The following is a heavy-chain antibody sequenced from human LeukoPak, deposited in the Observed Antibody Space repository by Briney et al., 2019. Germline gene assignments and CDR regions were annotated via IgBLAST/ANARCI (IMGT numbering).Heavy chain of an antibody. J-gene: IGHJ3*02. CDR3: ARGYNNYGYVFDI. CDR2: ISSSSIYI. CDR1: GFIFDDYG. V-gene: IGHV3-21*01. D-gene: IGHD4-11*01. Sequence: PGGSLRLSCAASGFIFDDYGMSWVRQAPGKGLEWVSSISSSSIYIYYADSVKGRFTISRDNAKNSLYLQMNSLRAEDTAVYYCARGYNNYGYVFDIWGQGTVVTVSS.